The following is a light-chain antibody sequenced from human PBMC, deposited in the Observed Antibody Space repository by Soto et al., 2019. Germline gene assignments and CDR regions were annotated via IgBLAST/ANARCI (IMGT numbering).Light chain of an antibody. CDR2: EGS. CDR1: SSDVGYYNV. Sequence: QSVLTQPASVSGSPGQSITISCTGTSSDVGYYNVVPWYQQHPGKAPKLMIYEGSKRPSGVSNRFSGSKSGNTASLTISGLQAEDEADYYCCSYADSSTYVFGTGTKVTVL. CDR3: CSYADSSTYV. V-gene: IGLV2-23*01. J-gene: IGLJ1*01.